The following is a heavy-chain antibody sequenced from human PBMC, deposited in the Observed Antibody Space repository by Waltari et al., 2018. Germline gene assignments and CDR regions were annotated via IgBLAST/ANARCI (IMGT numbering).Heavy chain of an antibody. V-gene: IGHV1-69-2*01. CDR2: VNTEDGET. CDR3: VVGGYCSPSICPWDY. J-gene: IGHJ4*02. Sequence: EVQVVQSGAEVKKPGATVKISCKASGYAFTDFYIRWPQLAPGKGLELMGRVNTEDGETMYGMNFRDRITMTADTSTNTAYMELSSLRSADTAVYYCVVGGYCSPSICPWDYWGQGTLVTVSS. D-gene: IGHD2-15*01. CDR1: GYAFTDFY.